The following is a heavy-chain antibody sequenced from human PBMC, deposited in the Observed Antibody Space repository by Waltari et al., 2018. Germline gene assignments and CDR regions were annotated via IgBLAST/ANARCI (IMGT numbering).Heavy chain of an antibody. Sequence: QVQLQESGPGLVKPSETLSLTCAVSGYSISSGYYWGWIRQPPGKGLEWIGSIYHSGRTYYNPSLKSRVTISVDTSKNQFSLKLSSVTAADTAVYYCARHQYSSSLWYFDLWGRGTLVTVSS. V-gene: IGHV4-38-2*01. J-gene: IGHJ2*01. CDR3: ARHQYSSSLWYFDL. D-gene: IGHD6-13*01. CDR1: GYSISSGYY. CDR2: IYHSGRT.